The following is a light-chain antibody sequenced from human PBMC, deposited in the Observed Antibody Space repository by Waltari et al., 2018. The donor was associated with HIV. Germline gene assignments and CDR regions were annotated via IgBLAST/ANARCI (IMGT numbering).Light chain of an antibody. J-gene: IGLJ1*01. CDR2: DDS. CDR1: NLGNKT. Sequence: SYVLTQPPSGSVAPGQTARISCGGNNLGNKTVPWYRQRPGQAPVLVVYDDSVRPSGIPERFSGSNSGNTATLTIGLVEAGDEADYYCQVWESSSSHSYVFGTGTTVTVL. V-gene: IGLV3-21*02. CDR3: QVWESSSSHSYV.